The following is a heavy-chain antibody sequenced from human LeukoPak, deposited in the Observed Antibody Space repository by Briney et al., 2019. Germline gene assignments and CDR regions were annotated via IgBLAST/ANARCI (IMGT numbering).Heavy chain of an antibody. J-gene: IGHJ6*02. Sequence: GASVKVSCKASGYTFTGYYMHWVRQAPGQGLEWMGIINPSGGSTSYAQKFQGRVTMTRDTSTSTVYMELSSLRSEDTAVYYCARDWSSGWYSLYYYYYGMDVWGQGITVTVSS. CDR1: GYTFTGYY. CDR2: INPSGGST. CDR3: ARDWSSGWYSLYYYYYGMDV. D-gene: IGHD6-19*01. V-gene: IGHV1-46*01.